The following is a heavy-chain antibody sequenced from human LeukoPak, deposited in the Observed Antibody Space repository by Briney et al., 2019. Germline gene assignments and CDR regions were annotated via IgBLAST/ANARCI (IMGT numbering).Heavy chain of an antibody. CDR2: ISSGGSTT. CDR3: ARDPAGAGIYYDY. CDR1: GFTFSTYS. D-gene: IGHD6-19*01. V-gene: IGHV3-48*01. J-gene: IGHJ4*02. Sequence: GGSLRLSCAASGFTFSTYSMNWVRQAPGKGLEWVSYISSGGSTTHDAGSVKGRFTISRDNAKNSLYLQMNSLRAEDTAVYYCARDPAGAGIYYDYWGQGTLVTVSS.